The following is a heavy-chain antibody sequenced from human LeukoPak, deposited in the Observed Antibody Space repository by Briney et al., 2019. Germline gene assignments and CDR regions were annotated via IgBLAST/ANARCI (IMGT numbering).Heavy chain of an antibody. CDR1: GASVSSSTYY. CDR3: ARHMGTVVTGIGGDAFDT. J-gene: IGHJ3*02. Sequence: PSETLSLTCTVSGASVSSSTYYWGWIRQPPGKGLEWIGTFYYSGSTYYNPCLKSRVTISVDRSKNQFSLKLTSVTAADTAVYHCARHMGTVVTGIGGDAFDTWGQGTMVTVSS. CDR2: FYYSGST. D-gene: IGHD1-26*01. V-gene: IGHV4-39*01.